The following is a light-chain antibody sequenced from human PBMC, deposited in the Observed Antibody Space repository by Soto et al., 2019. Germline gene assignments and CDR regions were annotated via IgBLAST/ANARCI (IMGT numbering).Light chain of an antibody. CDR1: QYISSY. Sequence: DIQMTQSPSSLSASVGDRVTITCRASQYISSYVNWYQQKPGKPPKFLIYGASDLQRGVPSRFSGSGSGTDFTLTINSLQPEDFATYYCQQSYSRPLTFGPGTKLDIK. CDR2: GAS. J-gene: IGKJ3*01. CDR3: QQSYSRPLT. V-gene: IGKV1-39*01.